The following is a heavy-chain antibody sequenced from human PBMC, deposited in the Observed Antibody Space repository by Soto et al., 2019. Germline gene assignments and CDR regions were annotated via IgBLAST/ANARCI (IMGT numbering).Heavy chain of an antibody. CDR1: GYTFTGYY. CDR3: ARSCSSSWYGGWYFDL. V-gene: IGHV1-2*04. D-gene: IGHD6-13*01. Sequence: QVQLVQSGAEVKKPGASVKVSCKASGYTFTGYYMHWVRQAPGQGLEWMGWINPNSGGTNYAQKFQGWVTMTRDTSISTAYMELSRLRSDDTAVYYCARSCSSSWYGGWYFDLWGRGTLVTVSS. J-gene: IGHJ2*01. CDR2: INPNSGGT.